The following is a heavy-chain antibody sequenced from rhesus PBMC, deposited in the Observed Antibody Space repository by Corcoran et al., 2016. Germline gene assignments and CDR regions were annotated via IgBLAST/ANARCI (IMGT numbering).Heavy chain of an antibody. Sequence: EVQLVQSGAEVKRPGESLKISCKTSGYSFASYWISWVRQMPGKGLGGRGAIDPHDSDTRYSPSFQGQVTISADRSITTAYLQWSSLKASDTATYYCAKGGIYYFDYWGQGVLVTVSS. CDR1: GYSFASYW. J-gene: IGHJ4*01. V-gene: IGHV5-20*02. CDR2: IDPHDSDT. CDR3: AKGGIYYFDY.